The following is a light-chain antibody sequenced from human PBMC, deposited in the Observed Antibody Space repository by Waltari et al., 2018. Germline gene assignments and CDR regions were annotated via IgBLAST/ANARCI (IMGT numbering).Light chain of an antibody. V-gene: IGKV1-39*01. CDR1: QSISSY. Sequence: DIQMTQSPSSLSASVGDRVTITCRASQSISSYLNWYQHKPGKAPKLLIYAASSLQSGVPSMFSGSVSGTDFTLTISSRQPEDFATYYCQQIYRTPWTFGQGTKVEIK. CDR2: AAS. CDR3: QQIYRTPWT. J-gene: IGKJ1*01.